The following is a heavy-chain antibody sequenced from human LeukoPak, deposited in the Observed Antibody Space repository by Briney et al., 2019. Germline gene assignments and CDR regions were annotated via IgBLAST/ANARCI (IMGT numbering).Heavy chain of an antibody. J-gene: IGHJ6*02. Sequence: EASVKVSCKASGYTFTSYDINWVRQATGQGLEWMGWMNPNSGNTGYAQKFQGRVTMTRNTSISTAYMELSSLRSEDTAVYYCARRYYDFWSGYFYYYYGMDVWSQGTTVTVSS. CDR2: MNPNSGNT. CDR1: GYTFTSYD. V-gene: IGHV1-8*01. D-gene: IGHD3-3*01. CDR3: ARRYYDFWSGYFYYYYGMDV.